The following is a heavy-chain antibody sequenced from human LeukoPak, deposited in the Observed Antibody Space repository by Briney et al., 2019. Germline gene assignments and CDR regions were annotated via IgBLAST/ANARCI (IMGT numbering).Heavy chain of an antibody. J-gene: IGHJ4*02. V-gene: IGHV4-39*07. CDR2: ISYSGIT. D-gene: IGHD5-12*01. CDR3: ARDSPVATITFSTFDF. CDR1: RGSISSSSYY. Sequence: SETLSLTCTVSRGSISSSSYYCGWVRQPPGRGLEWIGCISYSGITYYNPSLRGRVTISVDTSKNQFSLKLSSVIAADTAVYYCARDSPVATITFSTFDFWGRGTLVTVSS.